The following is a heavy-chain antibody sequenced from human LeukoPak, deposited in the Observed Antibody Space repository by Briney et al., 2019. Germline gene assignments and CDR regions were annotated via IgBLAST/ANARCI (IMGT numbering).Heavy chain of an antibody. J-gene: IGHJ4*02. V-gene: IGHV4-59*01. CDR2: IYNREST. CDR3: ARRSWYFDY. Sequence: ETLSLTCTVSGDSMNTYYWNWIRQPPAKGLEWIGYIYNRESTNYNPSLKSRVTISIDTSKNQFSLKLISVTPADTAVYYCARRSWYFDYWGQGTLVTVSS. D-gene: IGHD2-15*01. CDR1: GDSMNTYY.